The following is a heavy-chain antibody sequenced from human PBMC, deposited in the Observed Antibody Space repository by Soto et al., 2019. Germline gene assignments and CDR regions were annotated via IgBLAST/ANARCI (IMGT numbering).Heavy chain of an antibody. CDR3: ARVRDYYHTSGYPEVFYFDN. D-gene: IGHD3-22*01. Sequence: PGGSLRLSCTASGFSFSTHAMSWVRQAPGKGLEWVSSISSGGTTTFYAASVEGRFTISRDKSKNTLYLQMNSLRADDTAVYYCARVRDYYHTSGYPEVFYFDNWGKGT. CDR1: GFSFSTHA. V-gene: IGHV3-23*01. J-gene: IGHJ4*02. CDR2: ISSGGTTT.